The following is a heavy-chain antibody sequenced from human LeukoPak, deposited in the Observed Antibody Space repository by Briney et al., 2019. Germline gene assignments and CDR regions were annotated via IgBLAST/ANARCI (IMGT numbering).Heavy chain of an antibody. CDR2: ISWNSGSI. V-gene: IGHV3-9*01. J-gene: IGHJ4*02. Sequence: GGSLRLSCAASGFTFDDYAMHWVRQAPGKGLEWVSGISWNSGSIGYADSVKGRFTISRDNAKNSLYLQMNSLRAEDTAVYYCAKASIYYYDSSGYYQGHFDYWGQGTLVTVSS. CDR1: GFTFDDYA. CDR3: AKASIYYYDSSGYYQGHFDY. D-gene: IGHD3-22*01.